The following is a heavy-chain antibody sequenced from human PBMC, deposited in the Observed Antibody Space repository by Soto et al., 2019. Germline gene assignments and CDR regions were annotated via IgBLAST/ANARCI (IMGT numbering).Heavy chain of an antibody. V-gene: IGHV1-69*15. J-gene: IGHJ6*02. D-gene: IGHD2-2*01. Sequence: QVQLVQSGAEVKKPGSSVKVSCKASGGTFSSYAISWVRQAPGQGLDWMGMIIPMFGAANYAQNFQGRVTISADESTRTAYLALNSLRSEDTAIYYCARTVVVTAAVYQYPYGLDVWGQGTTVTVSS. CDR2: IIPMFGAA. CDR1: GGTFSSYA. CDR3: ARTVVVTAAVYQYPYGLDV.